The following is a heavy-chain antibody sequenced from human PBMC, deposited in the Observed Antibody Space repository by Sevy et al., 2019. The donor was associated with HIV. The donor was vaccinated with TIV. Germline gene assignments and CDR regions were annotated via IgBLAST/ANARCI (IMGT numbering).Heavy chain of an antibody. J-gene: IGHJ6*02. V-gene: IGHV3-30*04. D-gene: IGHD3-10*01. CDR1: GFTFSSYA. Sequence: GGSLRLSCAASGFTFSSYAMHWVRQAPGKGLEWVAVISYDGSNKYYADSVKGRFTISRDNSKNTLYLQMNSLRAEETAVYYCARGSRSPPITMVRGVINYYGMDVWGQGTTVTVSS. CDR3: ARGSRSPPITMVRGVINYYGMDV. CDR2: ISYDGSNK.